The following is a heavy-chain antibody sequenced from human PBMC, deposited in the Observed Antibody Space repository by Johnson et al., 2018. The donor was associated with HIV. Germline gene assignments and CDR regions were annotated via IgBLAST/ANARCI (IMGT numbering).Heavy chain of an antibody. D-gene: IGHD4/OR15-4a*01. Sequence: QMLLVESGGGLVKPGGSLRLSCAASGFTFSDYYMTWIRQAPGKGLEWVSYISRSGSNIYKADSVKGRFTISRDNAKNSLFLQMNSLRAEDTAVYYCARVGANFDALDIWGQGTMVTVSS. CDR3: ARVGANFDALDI. CDR1: GFTFSDYY. J-gene: IGHJ3*02. CDR2: ISRSGSNI. V-gene: IGHV3-11*04.